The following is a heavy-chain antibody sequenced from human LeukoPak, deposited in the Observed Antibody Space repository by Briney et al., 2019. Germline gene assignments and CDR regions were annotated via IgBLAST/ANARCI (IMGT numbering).Heavy chain of an antibody. CDR2: ISYDGSNK. J-gene: IGHJ4*02. Sequence: PGGSLRLSCAASGFTFSSYAMHWVRQAPGKGLEWVAVISYDGSNKYYADSVKGRFTISRDNSKNTLYLQMNSLRAEDTAVYYCAKKGVRRYYGSGKVDYWGQGTLVTVSS. CDR3: AKKGVRRYYGSGKVDY. CDR1: GFTFSSYA. V-gene: IGHV3-30-3*02. D-gene: IGHD3-10*01.